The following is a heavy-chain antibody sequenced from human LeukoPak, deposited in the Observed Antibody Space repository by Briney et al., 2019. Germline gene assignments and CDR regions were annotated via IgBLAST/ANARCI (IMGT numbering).Heavy chain of an antibody. V-gene: IGHV3-74*01. Sequence: GSLRLSCAASGFTFSSYWMHWVRQAPGKGLVWVSRINSDGSSTSYADSVKGRFTISRDNAKNALYLQMNSLRAEDTAVYYCARGYGSGYSMDYWGQGTLVTVSS. D-gene: IGHD3-22*01. CDR1: GFTFSSYW. J-gene: IGHJ4*02. CDR3: ARGYGSGYSMDY. CDR2: INSDGSST.